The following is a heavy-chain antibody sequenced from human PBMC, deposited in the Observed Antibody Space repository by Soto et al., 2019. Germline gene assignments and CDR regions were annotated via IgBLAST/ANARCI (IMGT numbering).Heavy chain of an antibody. Sequence: SETLSLTCAVYGGSFSGYYWSWIRQPPGKGLEWIGEINHTGSTNYNPSLKSRVTISVDTSKNQFSLKLSSVTAADTAVYYCAAVTTVAYNWFDPWGQGTLVTVSS. V-gene: IGHV4-34*01. CDR3: AAVTTVAYNWFDP. CDR1: GGSFSGYY. CDR2: INHTGST. J-gene: IGHJ5*02. D-gene: IGHD4-17*01.